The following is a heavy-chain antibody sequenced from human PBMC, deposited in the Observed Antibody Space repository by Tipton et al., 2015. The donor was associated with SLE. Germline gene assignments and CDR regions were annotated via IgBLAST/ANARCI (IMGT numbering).Heavy chain of an antibody. D-gene: IGHD6-19*01. CDR2: IYYSGST. V-gene: IGHV4-59*11. CDR3: ARDKRISGWYGYYYYYGMDV. Sequence: TLSLTCTVSGGSISSHYWSWIRQPPGKGLEWIGFIYYSGSTNYNPSLKSRVTISLDTSKNQFSLKLSSVTAADTAVYYCARDKRISGWYGYYYYYGMDVWGKGTTVTVSS. J-gene: IGHJ6*04. CDR1: GGSISSHY.